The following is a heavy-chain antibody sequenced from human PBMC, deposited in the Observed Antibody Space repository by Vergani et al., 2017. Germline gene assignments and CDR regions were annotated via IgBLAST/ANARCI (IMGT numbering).Heavy chain of an antibody. J-gene: IGHJ4*02. V-gene: IGHV3-23*01. D-gene: IGHD1-7*01. CDR1: GFTFSSYA. CDR3: AKDGVRNWNYDGYFDY. Sequence: EVQLLESGGGLVQPGGSLRLSCAASGFTFSSYAMSWVRQAPGKGLEWVSAISGSGGSTYYADSVKGRFTISRDNSKNTLYQQMNSLRAEDTAVYYCAKDGVRNWNYDGYFDYWGQGTLVTVSS. CDR2: ISGSGGST.